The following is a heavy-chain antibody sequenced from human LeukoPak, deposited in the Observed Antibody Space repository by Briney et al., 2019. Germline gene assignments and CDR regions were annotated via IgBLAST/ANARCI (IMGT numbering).Heavy chain of an antibody. Sequence: GGSLRLSCAASGFTFSSYSMNWVRQAPGKRLEWVSSISSSSSYIYYADSVKGRFTISRDNAKNSLYLQMNSLRAEDTAVYYCARDSSGAAWFGELFDYWGQGTLVTVSS. V-gene: IGHV3-21*01. D-gene: IGHD3-10*01. CDR3: ARDSSGAAWFGELFDY. J-gene: IGHJ4*02. CDR1: GFTFSSYS. CDR2: ISSSSSYI.